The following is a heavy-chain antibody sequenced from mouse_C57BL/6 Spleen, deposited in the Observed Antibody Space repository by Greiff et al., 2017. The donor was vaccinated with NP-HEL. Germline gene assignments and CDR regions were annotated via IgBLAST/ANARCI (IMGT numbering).Heavy chain of an antibody. V-gene: IGHV1-26*01. Sequence: EVQLQQSGPELVKPGASVKISCKASGYTFTDYYMNWVKQSHGKSLEWIGDINPNNGGTSYNQKFKGKATLTVEKSSSTAYMELRSLTSEDSAVYYCAPGGNSYAMDYWGQGTSVTVSS. J-gene: IGHJ4*01. CDR3: APGGNSYAMDY. D-gene: IGHD2-1*01. CDR2: INPNNGGT. CDR1: GYTFTDYY.